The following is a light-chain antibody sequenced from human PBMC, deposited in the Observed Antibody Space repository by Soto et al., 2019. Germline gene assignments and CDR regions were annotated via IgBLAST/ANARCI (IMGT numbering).Light chain of an antibody. CDR3: QQYNDWPLT. J-gene: IGKJ4*01. Sequence: ETVMTQSPATLSVSPGERATLSCRASQSVSSNLAWYQQKLGQTPRLLIYGASTRATDIPARFSGSGSGTEFTLTISSLQSEDLAVYYCQQYNDWPLTFGGGTKVEIK. CDR1: QSVSSN. CDR2: GAS. V-gene: IGKV3-15*01.